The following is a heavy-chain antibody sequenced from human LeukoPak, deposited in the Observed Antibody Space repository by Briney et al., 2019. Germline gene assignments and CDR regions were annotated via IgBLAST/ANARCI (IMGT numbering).Heavy chain of an antibody. Sequence: ASVKVSCKASGYTFTGYYMHWVRQAPGQGLEWLGWINSKSGGTNYAQKFQGRVSMTRDTSINTAYMQLSRLRSDDTAVYYCARSPHILTGENFDYWGQGTLLIVSA. V-gene: IGHV1-2*02. CDR1: GYTFTGYY. CDR3: ARSPHILTGENFDY. J-gene: IGHJ4*02. D-gene: IGHD3-9*01. CDR2: INSKSGGT.